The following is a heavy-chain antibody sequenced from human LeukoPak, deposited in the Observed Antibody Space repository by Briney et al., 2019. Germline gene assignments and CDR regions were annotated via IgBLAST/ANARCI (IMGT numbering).Heavy chain of an antibody. CDR1: GYRFTSYC. D-gene: IGHD1-26*01. J-gene: IGHJ3*01. CDR2: IYPGDSGP. Sequence: KPGESLKISCKVSGYRFTSYCIGWVRQMPGKGLEWMGIIYPGDSGPTYSPSFQGQVTISVDRSINTAYLQWSSLQASDTAMYYCGMSGDRVPLQDDVFDVWGQGTMVTVST. V-gene: IGHV5-51*01. CDR3: GMSGDRVPLQDDVFDV.